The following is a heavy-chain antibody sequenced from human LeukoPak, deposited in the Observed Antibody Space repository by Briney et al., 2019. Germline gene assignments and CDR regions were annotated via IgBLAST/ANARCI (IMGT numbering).Heavy chain of an antibody. J-gene: IGHJ6*02. Sequence: KTGGSLRLSCAASGFTFSDYYMSWIRQAPGKGLEWVSYISSSGSYTNYADSVKGRFTISRDNAKNSLYLQMNSLRAEDTAVYYCARWNSGMTTVTTIPRYYYYGMDVWGQGTTVTVAS. CDR1: GFTFSDYY. D-gene: IGHD4-17*01. V-gene: IGHV3-11*03. CDR3: ARWNSGMTTVTTIPRYYYYGMDV. CDR2: ISSSGSYT.